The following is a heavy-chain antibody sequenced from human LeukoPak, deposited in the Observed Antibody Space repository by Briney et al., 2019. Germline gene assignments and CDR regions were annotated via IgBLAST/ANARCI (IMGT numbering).Heavy chain of an antibody. CDR1: GFTFSSYS. V-gene: IGHV3-48*01. CDR2: ISSSSSTI. Sequence: PGGSLRLSCAASGFTFSSYSMNWVRQAPGKGLEWVSYISSSSSTIYYADSVKGRFTISRDNAKNSLYLQMNSLRAEDTAVYYCARGAYESITIFGVVIGAGTRTPTDAFDIWGQGTMVTVSS. D-gene: IGHD3-3*01. CDR3: ARGAYESITIFGVVIGAGTRTPTDAFDI. J-gene: IGHJ3*02.